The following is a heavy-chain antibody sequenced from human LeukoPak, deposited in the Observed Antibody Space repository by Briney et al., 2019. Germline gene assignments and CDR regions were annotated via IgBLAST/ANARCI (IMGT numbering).Heavy chain of an antibody. CDR1: GFTFSSYA. V-gene: IGHV3-30-3*01. D-gene: IGHD2-2*02. Sequence: GGSLRLSCAASGFTFSSYAMHWVRQAPGKGLEWVAVISYDGSNKYYADSVKGRFTISRDNSKNTLYLQMNSLRAEDTAVYYCARDRSRAAAIMGDLYYYYGMDVWGQGTTVTVSS. CDR2: ISYDGSNK. CDR3: ARDRSRAAAIMGDLYYYYGMDV. J-gene: IGHJ6*02.